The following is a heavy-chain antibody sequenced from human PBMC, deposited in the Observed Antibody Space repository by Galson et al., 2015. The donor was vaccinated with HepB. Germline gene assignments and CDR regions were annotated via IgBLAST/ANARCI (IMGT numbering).Heavy chain of an antibody. D-gene: IGHD3-3*01. Sequence: SLRLSCAASGFTFSSYAMSWVRQAPGKGLEWVSAISGSGGSTYYADSVKGRFTISRDNSKNTLYLQMNSLRAEDTAVYYCATIFGVVVYYYYMDVWGKGTTVTVSS. CDR3: ATIFGVVVYYYYMDV. V-gene: IGHV3-23*01. CDR1: GFTFSSYA. CDR2: ISGSGGST. J-gene: IGHJ6*03.